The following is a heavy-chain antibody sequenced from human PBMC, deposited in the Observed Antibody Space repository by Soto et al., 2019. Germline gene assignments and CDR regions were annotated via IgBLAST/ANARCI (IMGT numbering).Heavy chain of an antibody. J-gene: IGHJ4*02. V-gene: IGHV1-18*01. CDR1: GYTFTSYG. CDR3: ARAKIPYDSSGYKHFDY. CDR2: ISAYNGNT. Sequence: GASVKVSCKASGYTFTSYGISWVRQAPGQGLEWMGWISAYNGNTNYAQKLQGRVTMTTDTSTSTAYMKLRSLRSDDTAVYYCARAKIPYDSSGYKHFDYWGQGTLVTVSS. D-gene: IGHD3-22*01.